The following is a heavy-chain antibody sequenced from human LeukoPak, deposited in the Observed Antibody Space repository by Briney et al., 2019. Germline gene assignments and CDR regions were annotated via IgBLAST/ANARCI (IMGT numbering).Heavy chain of an antibody. D-gene: IGHD3-3*01. V-gene: IGHV3-23*01. CDR2: ISGSGGST. CDR3: AKRPSFFWSGPPLDY. J-gene: IGHJ4*02. CDR1: GFTFSSYA. Sequence: GGSLRLSCAASGFTFSSYAMSWVRQAPGKGLEWVSAISGSGGSTYYADSVKGRFTITRDNSKNTLYLQMNSLRAEDTAVYYCAKRPSFFWSGPPLDYWGQGTLVTVSS.